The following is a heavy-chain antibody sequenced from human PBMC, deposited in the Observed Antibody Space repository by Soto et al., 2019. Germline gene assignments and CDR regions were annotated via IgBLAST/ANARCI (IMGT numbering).Heavy chain of an antibody. CDR2: IYYSGST. D-gene: IGHD4-17*01. J-gene: IGHJ4*02. CDR1: GGSIRSYY. CDR3: ARAYGHYFDC. V-gene: IGHV4-59*01. Sequence: SETRSLTCTVSGGSIRSYYWSWIRQPPGKGLYCIGYIYYSGSTNXXPSLKSRXXISVDRSKNQXSLKLXSRTAADTAVYYCARAYGHYFDCWGQGTLVTVX.